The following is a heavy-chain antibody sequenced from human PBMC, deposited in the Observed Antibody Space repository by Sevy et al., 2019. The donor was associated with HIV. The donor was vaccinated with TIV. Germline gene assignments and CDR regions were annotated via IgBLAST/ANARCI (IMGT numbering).Heavy chain of an antibody. Sequence: GGSLRLSCAASGFTFSNVWMSWLRQAPGKGLEWVAHIKSKTEGGTADYAGTVKGRFTISRDDSKDTLYLQMNSLKTEDTAVYYCTTGGSLFQHWGQGTLVTVSS. CDR3: TTGGSLFQH. CDR1: GFTFSNVW. V-gene: IGHV3-15*01. D-gene: IGHD2-15*01. J-gene: IGHJ1*01. CDR2: IKSKTEGGTA.